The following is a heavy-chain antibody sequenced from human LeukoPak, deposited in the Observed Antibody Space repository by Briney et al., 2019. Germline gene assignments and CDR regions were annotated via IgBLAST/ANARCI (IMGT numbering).Heavy chain of an antibody. V-gene: IGHV3-30*03. CDR3: ARDSVAAVFDY. J-gene: IGHJ4*02. CDR2: ISYDGSNK. Sequence: GRSLRLSCAVSGFTFSSYGMHWVRQAPGKGLEWVAVISYDGSNKYYADSVKGRFTISRDNSKNTLYLQMNSLRAEDTAVYYCARDSVAAVFDYWGQGTLVTVSS. CDR1: GFTFSSYG. D-gene: IGHD6-19*01.